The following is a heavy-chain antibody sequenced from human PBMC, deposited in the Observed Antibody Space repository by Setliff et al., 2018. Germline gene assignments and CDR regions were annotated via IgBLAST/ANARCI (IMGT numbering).Heavy chain of an antibody. CDR3: ARHTISIVDV. V-gene: IGHV4-34*12. Sequence: SETLSLTCAVYGGSFSGYYWSWIRQPPGKRLEWIGEIIPGGSTNYNPSLKSRVTISVDTSKNQFSLKLSSVTAADTAVYYCARHTISIVDVWGKGTTVTSPQ. CDR1: GGSFSGYY. D-gene: IGHD3-9*01. J-gene: IGHJ6*04. CDR2: IIPGGST.